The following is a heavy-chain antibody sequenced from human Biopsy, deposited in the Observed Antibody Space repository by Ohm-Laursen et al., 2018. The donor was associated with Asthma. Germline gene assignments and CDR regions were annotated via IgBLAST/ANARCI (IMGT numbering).Heavy chain of an antibody. CDR3: VRHQYSSSWSTFDY. D-gene: IGHD3-22*01. V-gene: IGHV4-39*01. J-gene: IGHJ4*02. CDR1: GGSISSNFYY. Sequence: TLSLTCTVSGGSISSNFYYWGWIRQPPGKGMEWIGSMYHSGSPYYHPSLKSRATISVDTSKNQLSLKMSSVTAADTAVYFCVRHQYSSSWSTFDYWGQGALVTVSS. CDR2: MYHSGSP.